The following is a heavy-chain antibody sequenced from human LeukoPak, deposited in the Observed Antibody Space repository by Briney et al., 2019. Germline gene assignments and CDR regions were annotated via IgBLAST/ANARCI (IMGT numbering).Heavy chain of an antibody. V-gene: IGHV3-74*01. CDR3: ARDMVAGGPDY. Sequence: PGGSLRLSCAASGLTFSSYWMHWVRQAPGKGLVWVSRINSDGITTSYADSVKGRFTSSRDKAKNTLYLQMNSLRAEDTAVYYCARDMVAGGPDYWGRGTLVTVSA. D-gene: IGHD6-19*01. CDR2: INSDGITT. CDR1: GLTFSSYW. J-gene: IGHJ4*02.